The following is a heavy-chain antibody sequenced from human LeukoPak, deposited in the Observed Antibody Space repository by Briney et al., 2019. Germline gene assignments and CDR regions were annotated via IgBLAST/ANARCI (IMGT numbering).Heavy chain of an antibody. J-gene: IGHJ4*02. CDR1: GGSISRYY. D-gene: IGHD6-19*01. CDR3: ARVKYSSGWSNGYFDY. V-gene: IGHV4-59*12. Sequence: SETLSLTCTVSGGSISRYYWSWIRQPPGKGLEWIGYIYCSGSTNYNPSLKSRVTMSVDTSKNQFSLKLSSVTAADTAVYYCARVKYSSGWSNGYFDYWGQGTLVTVSS. CDR2: IYCSGST.